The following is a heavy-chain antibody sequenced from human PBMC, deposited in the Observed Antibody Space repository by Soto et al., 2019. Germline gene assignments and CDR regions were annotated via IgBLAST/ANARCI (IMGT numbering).Heavy chain of an antibody. D-gene: IGHD4-17*01. CDR1: GFTFSTYG. V-gene: IGHV3-30*18. J-gene: IGHJ4*02. CDR2: ISYDGRNE. Sequence: QVQLVESGGGVVQPGRSLRLSCAASGFTFSTYGMHWVRQAPGKGLEWVAVISYDGRNEYYAESVKGRFTISRDNYKNTLYLQMNSLRAEDTALYYCAKDHSMTTVTTVGYWGQGALVTVSS. CDR3: AKDHSMTTVTTVGY.